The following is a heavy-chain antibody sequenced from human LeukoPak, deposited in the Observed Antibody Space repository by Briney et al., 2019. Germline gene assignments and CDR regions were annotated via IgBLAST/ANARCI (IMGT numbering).Heavy chain of an antibody. CDR2: ISWNSGSI. J-gene: IGHJ4*02. CDR3: ARDSLLYPGDGYNLLDY. V-gene: IGHV3-9*01. D-gene: IGHD5-24*01. CDR1: GFTFDDYA. Sequence: PGRSLRLSCAASGFTFDDYAMHWVRQAPGKGLEWVSGISWNSGSIGYADSVKGRFTISRDNAKNSLYLQMNSLRAEDTAVYYCARDSLLYPGDGYNLLDYWGQGTLVTVSS.